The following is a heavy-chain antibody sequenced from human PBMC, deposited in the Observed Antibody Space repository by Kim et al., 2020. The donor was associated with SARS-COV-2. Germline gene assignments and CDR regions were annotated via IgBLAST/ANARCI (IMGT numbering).Heavy chain of an antibody. D-gene: IGHD3-9*01. CDR1: GFSRSTSGMC. V-gene: IGHV2-70*01. CDR2: IDWDDDK. Sequence: SGPTLVKPTQTLTLTCTFSGFSRSTSGMCVNWIRQPPGKALEWLALIDWDDDKYYSTFLKTRLTISKDASKNQVVLTMTNMDPVDTATYYCARMRYDILTGYYYGMDVWGQGTTVTVSS. CDR3: ARMRYDILTGYYYGMDV. J-gene: IGHJ6*02.